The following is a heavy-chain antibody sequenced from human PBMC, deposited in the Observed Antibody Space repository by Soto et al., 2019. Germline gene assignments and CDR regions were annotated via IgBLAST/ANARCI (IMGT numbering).Heavy chain of an antibody. CDR1: GFTFSSYS. V-gene: IGHV3-21*01. J-gene: IGHJ3*02. Sequence: EGSLRVSCAASGFTFSSYSMNWVRQAPGKGLEWVSFSSSSSNYIYYADSVKGRFTISRDNAKNSLYRQMNTLGADDTAVYYCARDGHSSRWNPDAFDIWGQGTMVTVSS. CDR3: ARDGHSSRWNPDAFDI. D-gene: IGHD6-19*01. CDR2: SSSSSNYI.